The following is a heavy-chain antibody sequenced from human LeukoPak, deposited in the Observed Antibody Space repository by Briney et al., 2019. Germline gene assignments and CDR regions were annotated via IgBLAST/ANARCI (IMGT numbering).Heavy chain of an antibody. J-gene: IGHJ4*02. CDR1: GFTFSSYS. CDR2: ISGGGVTT. V-gene: IGHV3-NL1*01. Sequence: GGSLRLSCAASGFTFSSYSMNWVRQAPGKGLEWVSVISGGGVTTYYADSVKGRFTISRDNSKNTLYLQMNSLRAEDTAVYYCAKDFGGDYGDYWGQGTLVTVSS. CDR3: AKDFGGDYGDY. D-gene: IGHD4-17*01.